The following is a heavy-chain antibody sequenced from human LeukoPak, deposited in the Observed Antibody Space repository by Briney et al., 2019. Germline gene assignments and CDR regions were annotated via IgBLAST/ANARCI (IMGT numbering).Heavy chain of an antibody. D-gene: IGHD1-26*01. CDR2: IYYSGST. Sequence: SETLSLTCTVSGGSISSYYWSWIRQPPGKGLEWIGYIYYSGSTNYNPSLKSRVTISVDTSKNQFSLELSSVTAADTAVYYCARVTASFGGSYFIDYWGQGTLVTVSS. CDR3: ARVTASFGGSYFIDY. CDR1: GGSISSYY. J-gene: IGHJ4*02. V-gene: IGHV4-59*01.